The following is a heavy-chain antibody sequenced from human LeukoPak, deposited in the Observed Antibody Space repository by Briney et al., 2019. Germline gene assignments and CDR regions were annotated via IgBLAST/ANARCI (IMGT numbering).Heavy chain of an antibody. CDR1: GFTFSNYW. D-gene: IGHD6-13*01. V-gene: IGHV3-74*01. CDR3: ARESGYSSSWYDLYYYYYMDV. Sequence: GGSLRLSCAASGFTFSNYWMHWVRQAPGKGLVWVSRINSDARSTSYADSVKGRFTISRDNAKNTLYLQMNSLRAEDTAVYYCARESGYSSSWYDLYYYYYMDVWGKGTTVTVSS. J-gene: IGHJ6*03. CDR2: INSDARST.